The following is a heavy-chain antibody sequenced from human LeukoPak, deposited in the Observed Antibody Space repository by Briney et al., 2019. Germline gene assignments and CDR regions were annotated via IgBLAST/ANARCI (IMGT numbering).Heavy chain of an antibody. D-gene: IGHD6-13*01. CDR1: GGTFSSYA. CDR3: ARWGRAAARDYYYMDV. Sequence: ASVKVSCKASGGTFSSYAISWVRQAPGQGLEWMGRINPNSGGTNYAQKFQGRVTMTRDTSISTAYMELSRLRSDDTAVYYCARWGRAAARDYYYMDVWGKGTTVTVSS. CDR2: INPNSGGT. J-gene: IGHJ6*03. V-gene: IGHV1-2*06.